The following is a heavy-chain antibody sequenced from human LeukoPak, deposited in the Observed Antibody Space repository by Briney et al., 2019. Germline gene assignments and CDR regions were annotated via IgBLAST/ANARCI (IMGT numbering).Heavy chain of an antibody. J-gene: IGHJ4*02. CDR3: AKDTPTTGYHLDS. D-gene: IGHD1-1*01. CDR2: IRYDGSDK. CDR1: GFTLRGYG. Sequence: GGSLRLSCAASGFTLRGYGMHWVRQAPGKGLEWVAFIRYDGSDKSYADSVKGRFTISRDNSENTLYLQIISLRVEDTAVYYCAKDTPTTGYHLDSWGQGTLVTVSS. V-gene: IGHV3-30*02.